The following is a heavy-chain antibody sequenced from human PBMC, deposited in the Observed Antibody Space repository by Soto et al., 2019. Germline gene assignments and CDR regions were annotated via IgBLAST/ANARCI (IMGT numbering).Heavy chain of an antibody. V-gene: IGHV4-39*01. CDR3: ARNSPGGYYYYYMDV. Sequence: SETLSLTCTVSGGSISSSSYYWGWIRQPPGKGLEWIGSIYYSGSTYYNPSLKSRVTISVDTSKNQFSLKLSSVTAADTAVYYCARNSPGGYYYYYMDVWGKGTTVTVSS. CDR2: IYYSGST. CDR1: GGSISSSSYY. D-gene: IGHD3-16*01. J-gene: IGHJ6*03.